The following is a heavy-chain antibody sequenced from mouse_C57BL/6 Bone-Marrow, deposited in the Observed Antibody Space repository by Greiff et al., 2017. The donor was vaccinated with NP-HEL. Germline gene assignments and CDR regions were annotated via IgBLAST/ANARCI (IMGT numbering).Heavy chain of an antibody. D-gene: IGHD4-1*01. V-gene: IGHV1-81*01. CDR2: IYPRSGNT. Sequence: QVQLQQSGAELARPGASVKLSCKASGYTFTSYGISWVKQRTGQGLEWIGEIYPRSGNTYYNEKFKGKATLTADKSSSTAYMELRSLASEDSAFYFCARRGAGTGFAYWGQGTTLTVSS. CDR1: GYTFTSYG. J-gene: IGHJ2*01. CDR3: ARRGAGTGFAY.